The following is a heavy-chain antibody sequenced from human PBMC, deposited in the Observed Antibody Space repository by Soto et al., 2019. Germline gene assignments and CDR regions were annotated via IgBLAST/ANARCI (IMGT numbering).Heavy chain of an antibody. D-gene: IGHD2-15*01. V-gene: IGHV3-74*01. CDR3: AREGYCSGSNCYGRVFQH. Sequence: PGGSLRLSCAASGFTFSSYWIHWVRQAPGKGLVCVSHINADGSSTDYADSVKGRFTISRDNAKNILYLQMNSLRAEDTAVYYCAREGYCSGSNCYGRVFQHWGQGTLVTVSS. CDR2: INADGSST. CDR1: GFTFSSYW. J-gene: IGHJ1*01.